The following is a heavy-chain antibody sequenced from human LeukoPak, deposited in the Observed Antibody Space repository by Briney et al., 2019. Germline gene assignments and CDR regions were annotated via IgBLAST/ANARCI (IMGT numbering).Heavy chain of an antibody. CDR1: GYSISSGYY. CDR2: MYHSGST. J-gene: IGHJ6*04. Sequence: PSGTLSLTCTVSGYSISSGYYWGWIRRPPGKGLEWIGNMYHSGSTYYNPSLKSRVTISVDTSKNQFSLKLSSMTAADTAVYYCASATLRCSGGSCYEMDVWGKGTTVTVSS. D-gene: IGHD2-15*01. V-gene: IGHV4-38-2*02. CDR3: ASATLRCSGGSCYEMDV.